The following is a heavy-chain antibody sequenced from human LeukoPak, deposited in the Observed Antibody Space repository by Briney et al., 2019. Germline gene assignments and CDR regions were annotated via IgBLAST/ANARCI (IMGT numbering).Heavy chain of an antibody. J-gene: IGHJ5*02. CDR1: GGSFSGYY. D-gene: IGHD3-10*01. CDR3: ARTRLWFGESRPNWFDP. Sequence: SETLSLTCAVYGGSFSGYYWSWIRQPAGKGLEWIGRIYTSGSTNYNPSLKSRVTISVDTSKNQFSLKLSSVTAADTAVYYCARTRLWFGESRPNWFDPWGQGTLVTVSS. CDR2: IYTSGST. V-gene: IGHV4-59*10.